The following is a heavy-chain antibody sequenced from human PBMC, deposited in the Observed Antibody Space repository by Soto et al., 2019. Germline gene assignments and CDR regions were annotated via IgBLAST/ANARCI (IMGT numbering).Heavy chain of an antibody. D-gene: IGHD3-10*01. V-gene: IGHV3-9*01. Sequence: SLRLSCAASGXTFDDYSMHWVRQAPGKGLEWVSCISWNSGSIVYADSVKCRFTISRDNAKNSLYLQMNSLRDEDTALYYCAKDPQPVYRSGSFLDYWGQGNLVTVSS. CDR2: ISWNSGSI. CDR1: GXTFDDYS. CDR3: AKDPQPVYRSGSFLDY. J-gene: IGHJ4*02.